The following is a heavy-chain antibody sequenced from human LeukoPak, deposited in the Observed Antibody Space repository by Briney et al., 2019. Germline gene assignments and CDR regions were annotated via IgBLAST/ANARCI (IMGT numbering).Heavy chain of an antibody. CDR2: IYMSRSS. D-gene: IGHD1-26*01. CDR3: ATGGSRPGTFDI. CDR1: GGSISDYY. V-gene: IGHV4-4*07. J-gene: IGHJ3*02. Sequence: SETLSLTCTVSGGSISDYYWSWIRQPARKGLEWIGRIYMSRSSNYNPSLRGRVSMSVDTSKNQFSLRLSSVTAADTAVYYCATGGSRPGTFDIWGQGTLVTVSS.